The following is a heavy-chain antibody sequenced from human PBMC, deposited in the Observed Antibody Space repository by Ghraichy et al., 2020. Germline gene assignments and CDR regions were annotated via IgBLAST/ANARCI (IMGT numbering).Heavy chain of an antibody. D-gene: IGHD3-10*01. V-gene: IGHV4-30-4*01. J-gene: IGHJ4*02. CDR1: GGSISSGDYY. CDR3: VRDPRGFGEPI. CDR2: IYYSGST. Sequence: SETLSLTCTVSGGSISSGDYYWTWIRQPPGKGLEWIGCIYYSGSTYYNPSLKSRVTISVDTSKNQFSVKLSSVTAADTAVYYCVRDPRGFGEPIWGQGTLVTVSS.